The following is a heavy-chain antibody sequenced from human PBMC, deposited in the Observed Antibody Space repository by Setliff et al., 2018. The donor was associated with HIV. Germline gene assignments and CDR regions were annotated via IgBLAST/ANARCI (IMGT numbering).Heavy chain of an antibody. D-gene: IGHD3-3*01. CDR1: GYTFTDYY. CDR2: SNPNSGDT. V-gene: IGHV1-2*02. J-gene: IGHJ4*02. Sequence: GASVKVSCKASGYTFTDYYIHWVRQAPGQGLEWMGWSNPNSGDTKYAQNFQGRVTMTRDTSVSTAYMELSRLTSDDTAVYYCATVDDVSQIYLDYWGQGTLVTVSS. CDR3: ATVDDVSQIYLDY.